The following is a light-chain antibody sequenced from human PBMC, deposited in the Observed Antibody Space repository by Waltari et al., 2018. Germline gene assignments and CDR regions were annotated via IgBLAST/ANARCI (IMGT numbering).Light chain of an antibody. CDR2: SNN. Sequence: QSVLTQPPSASGTPGQRVTIPSSGSSPNIGRKTVNWYQQLPGTAPKLLIYSNNQRPSGVPDRFSGSKSGTSASLAISGLQSEDEADYYCAAWDDSLNVVVFGGGTKLTVL. CDR1: SPNIGRKT. CDR3: AAWDDSLNVVV. J-gene: IGLJ2*01. V-gene: IGLV1-44*01.